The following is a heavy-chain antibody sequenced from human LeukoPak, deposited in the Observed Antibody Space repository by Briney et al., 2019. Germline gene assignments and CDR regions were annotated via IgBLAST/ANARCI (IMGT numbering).Heavy chain of an antibody. CDR3: QSGLAAARQGYYYYYGMDV. Sequence: PGGSLRLSCAASGFTFSNAWMSWVRQAPGKGLEWVGRIKSKTDGGTTDYAAPVKGRFTISRDDSKNTLYLQMNSLKTEDTAVYYCQSGLAAARQGYYYYYGMDVWGQGTTVTVSS. D-gene: IGHD6-13*01. CDR2: IKSKTDGGTT. CDR1: GFTFSNAW. J-gene: IGHJ6*02. V-gene: IGHV3-15*01.